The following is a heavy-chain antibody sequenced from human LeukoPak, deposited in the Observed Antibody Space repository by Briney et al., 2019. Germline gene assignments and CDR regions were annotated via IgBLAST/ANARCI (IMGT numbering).Heavy chain of an antibody. CDR2: INPSGGST. CDR1: GYTFTSYY. CDR3: ARDLGYCTSTSCSRQWFDP. Sequence: ASVKVSCKASGYTFTSYYMHWVRQAPGQGLEWMGIINPSGGSTSYAQKFQGRVTMTRDTSTSTVYMELRSLGSDDTAVYYCARDLGYCTSTSCSRQWFDPWGQGTLVTVSS. D-gene: IGHD2-2*01. J-gene: IGHJ5*02. V-gene: IGHV1-46*01.